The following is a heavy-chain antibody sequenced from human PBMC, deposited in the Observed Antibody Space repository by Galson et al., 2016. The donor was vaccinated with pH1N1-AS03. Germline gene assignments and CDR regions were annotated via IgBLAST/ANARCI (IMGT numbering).Heavy chain of an antibody. CDR2: VISMAGTA. D-gene: IGHD3-3*01. CDR3: ARDRGHRITVYRVTIASDAFDI. Sequence: SVKVSCKASGTFDKYGVGWVRQAPGQGLEWVGGVISMAGTANYGQKFQGRVTISADASKTTVYMDLRSLTSEDTAVYYCARDRGHRITVYRVTIASDAFDIWGQGTMVTVS. V-gene: IGHV1-69*13. J-gene: IGHJ3*02. CDR1: GTFDKYG.